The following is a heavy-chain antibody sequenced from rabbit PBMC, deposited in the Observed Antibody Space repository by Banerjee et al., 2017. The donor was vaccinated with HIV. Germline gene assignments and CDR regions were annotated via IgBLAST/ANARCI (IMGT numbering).Heavy chain of an antibody. D-gene: IGHD7-1*01. V-gene: IGHV1S40*01. J-gene: IGHJ4*01. Sequence: QSLEESGGDLVKPGASLTLTCTASGFSFSSSYCMCWVRQAPGKGLEWIACIDAGSSDNAYYASWAKGRFTISKTSSTTVTLQMTSLTAADTATYFCARDSPDYAVYIYTMIFDLWGPGTLVTVS. CDR2: IDAGSSDNA. CDR3: ARDSPDYAVYIYTMIFDL. CDR1: GFSFSSSYC.